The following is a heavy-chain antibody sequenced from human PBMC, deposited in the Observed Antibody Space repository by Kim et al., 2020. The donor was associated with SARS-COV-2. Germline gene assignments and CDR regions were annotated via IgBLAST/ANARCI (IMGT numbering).Heavy chain of an antibody. V-gene: IGHV5-51*01. J-gene: IGHJ5*02. Sequence: SFQGQVTISVDKSISTAYLQWSSLKASDTAMYYCARLWSGYSEPNWFDPWGQGTLVTVSS. D-gene: IGHD3-3*01. CDR3: ARLWSGYSEPNWFDP.